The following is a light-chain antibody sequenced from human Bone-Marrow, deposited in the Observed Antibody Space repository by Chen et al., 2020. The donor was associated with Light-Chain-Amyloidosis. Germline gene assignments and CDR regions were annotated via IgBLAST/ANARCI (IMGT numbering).Light chain of an antibody. V-gene: IGKV1-39*01. Sequence: DIRMTQSPSSLSASVGDRVTITCRASQTIRTYLNWYQQKPGKAPTHLIYGASSLQSGVPSRFSGSGSGTDFTRTINSLQPEDFATYYCLQSYTSPCTFGQGTKLEIK. J-gene: IGKJ2*02. CDR2: GAS. CDR3: LQSYTSPCT. CDR1: QTIRTY.